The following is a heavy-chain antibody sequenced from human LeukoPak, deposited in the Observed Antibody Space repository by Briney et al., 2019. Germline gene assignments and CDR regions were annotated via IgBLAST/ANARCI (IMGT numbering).Heavy chain of an antibody. CDR1: GGSFSGYY. Sequence: KSSETLSLTCAVYGGSFSGYYWSWIRQPPGKGLEWIGEINHSGSTNYNPSLKSRVTISVDTSKNQFSLKLSSVTAADTAVYYCARSNQGQFAVAGLLVHWGQGTLVTVSP. CDR3: ARSNQGQFAVAGLLVH. J-gene: IGHJ4*02. V-gene: IGHV4-34*01. D-gene: IGHD6-19*01. CDR2: INHSGST.